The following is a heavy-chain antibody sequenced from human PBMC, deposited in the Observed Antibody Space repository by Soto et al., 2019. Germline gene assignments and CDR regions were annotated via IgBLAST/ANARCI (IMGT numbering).Heavy chain of an antibody. Sequence: SLKVSFKASGYTFTSCGINWGRQAPGRGLEWMGWINPGNGNTKYSQQFQGRVIIDRDTSASTAYMELSSLRSEDTAVYYCARRGYFDSSNYLAYWGLGTLVTVYS. CDR3: ARRGYFDSSNYLAY. D-gene: IGHD3-22*01. J-gene: IGHJ4*02. CDR2: INPGNGNT. CDR1: GYTFTSCG. V-gene: IGHV1-3*01.